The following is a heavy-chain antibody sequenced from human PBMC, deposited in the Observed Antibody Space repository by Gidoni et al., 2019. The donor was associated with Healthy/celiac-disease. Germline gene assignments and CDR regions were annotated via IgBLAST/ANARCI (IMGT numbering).Heavy chain of an antibody. CDR2: ISWNSGSR. CDR1: GFTFDDYA. D-gene: IGHD3-22*01. Sequence: DVQLVASGGGLVQPGRSLRLSCAASGFTFDDYAMHWVRQAPGKGLEWVSGISWNSGSRGYADSVKGRFTISRDNAKNSLYLQMNSLSAEDTALYYCAKGYYDSSGYSSFDYWGQGTLVTVSS. V-gene: IGHV3-9*01. CDR3: AKGYYDSSGYSSFDY. J-gene: IGHJ4*02.